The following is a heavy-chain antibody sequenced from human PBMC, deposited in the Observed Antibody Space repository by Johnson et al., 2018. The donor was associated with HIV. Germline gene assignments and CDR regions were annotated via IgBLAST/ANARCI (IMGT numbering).Heavy chain of an antibody. J-gene: IGHJ3*02. CDR1: GFTFDDYA. V-gene: IGHV3-9*01. Sequence: VQLVESGGGLVQPGRSLRLSCAASGFTFDDYAMHWVRQAPGKGLEWVSGISWHSGSIGYADSVKGRFTISRDNSKNTLYLQMNSLRAEDTAVYYCARDGSQLADAFDIWGQGTMVTVSS. CDR3: ARDGSQLADAFDI. D-gene: IGHD6-6*01. CDR2: ISWHSGSI.